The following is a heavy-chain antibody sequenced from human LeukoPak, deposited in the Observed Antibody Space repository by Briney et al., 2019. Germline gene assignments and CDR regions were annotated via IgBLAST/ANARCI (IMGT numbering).Heavy chain of an antibody. D-gene: IGHD3-16*02. CDR3: ARDPSIMITFGGVIGLDY. Sequence: PGGSLRLSCAASGFTFSSYAMHWVRQAPGKGLEWVAVISYDGSNKYYADSVKGRFTISRDNSKNTLYLQMNSLRAEDTAVYYCARDPSIMITFGGVIGLDYWGQGTLVTVSS. J-gene: IGHJ4*02. V-gene: IGHV3-30-3*01. CDR1: GFTFSSYA. CDR2: ISYDGSNK.